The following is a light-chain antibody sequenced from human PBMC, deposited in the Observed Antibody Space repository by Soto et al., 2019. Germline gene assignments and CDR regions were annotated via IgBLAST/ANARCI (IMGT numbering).Light chain of an antibody. CDR1: QNIFNY. J-gene: IGKJ1*01. Sequence: DIQMTQSPPSLSASVGDRVTITCRASQNIFNYLNWYQKKPGKAPNLLIYAASSLQSGVPLRFSGSGSGTDFTLTISSLQPEDFATYYCQQTHNTPWTFGQGTKVDIK. V-gene: IGKV1-39*01. CDR2: AAS. CDR3: QQTHNTPWT.